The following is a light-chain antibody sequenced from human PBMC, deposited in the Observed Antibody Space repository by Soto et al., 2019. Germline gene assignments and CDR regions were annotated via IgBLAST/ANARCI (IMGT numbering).Light chain of an antibody. CDR1: QGISNY. Sequence: DIPMTQSPSSLSASVGDRVTITCRASQGISNYLAWYQQKPGKVPKLLIYGASTLESGVPSLFSGSGSGTDFTLPISSRQPEDVATYYCQKYNSARPWWTFGQGTKVEIK. CDR3: QKYNSARPWWT. J-gene: IGKJ1*01. CDR2: GAS. V-gene: IGKV1-27*01.